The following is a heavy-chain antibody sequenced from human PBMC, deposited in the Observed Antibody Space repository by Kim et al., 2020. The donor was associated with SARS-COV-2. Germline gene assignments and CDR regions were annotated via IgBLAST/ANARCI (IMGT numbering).Heavy chain of an antibody. V-gene: IGHV4-30-2*04. D-gene: IGHD3-10*01. CDR3: ARDGSGSYYLPYFDY. Sequence: PSLKSRVTISVDTSKNQFSLKLSSVTAADTAVYYCARDGSGSYYLPYFDYWGQGTLVTVSS. J-gene: IGHJ4*02.